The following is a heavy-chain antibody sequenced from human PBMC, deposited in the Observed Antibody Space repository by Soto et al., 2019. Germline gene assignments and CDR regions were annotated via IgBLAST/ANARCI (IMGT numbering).Heavy chain of an antibody. CDR2: ISSSSSTI. CDR1: GSTFNNYN. Sequence: GGSLRLSCVGSGSTFNNYNINWVRQAPGKGLEWVSYISSSSSTIYYADSVKGRFTISRDNAKNSVFLQMNSPRADDTAVYYCARDDSFAFEFWGQGKMVIVSS. J-gene: IGHJ3*01. V-gene: IGHV3-48*01. CDR3: ARDDSFAFEF. D-gene: IGHD2-21*01.